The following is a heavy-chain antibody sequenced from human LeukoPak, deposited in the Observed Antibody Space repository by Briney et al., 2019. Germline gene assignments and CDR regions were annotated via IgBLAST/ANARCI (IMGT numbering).Heavy chain of an antibody. J-gene: IGHJ4*02. CDR1: GGSFSGYY. V-gene: IGHV4-34*01. D-gene: IGHD3-16*02. CDR3: ARGGRYDDVWGSYRYTYYVDY. CDR2: INHSGST. Sequence: KSSETLSLTCAVYGGSFSGYYWSWIRQPPGKGLEWIGEINHSGSTNYNPSLKSRVTISVDTSKNQFSLKLSSVTAADTAVYYCARGGRYDDVWGSYRYTYYVDYWGQGTLVTVSS.